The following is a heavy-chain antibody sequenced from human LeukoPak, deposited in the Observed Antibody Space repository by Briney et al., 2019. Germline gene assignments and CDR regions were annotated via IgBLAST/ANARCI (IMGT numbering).Heavy chain of an antibody. J-gene: IGHJ4*02. CDR2: MNANSGNT. Sequence: ASVKVSCKASGYTFTSYDINWVRQATGQGLEWMGWMNANSGNTGYAQKLQGRVTMTRNTSIRTAYMELSRVRSEDTDVYYCETTFDYYDSSGGYWGQGTLVTVSS. V-gene: IGHV1-8*01. CDR1: GYTFTSYD. D-gene: IGHD3-22*01. CDR3: ETTFDYYDSSGGY.